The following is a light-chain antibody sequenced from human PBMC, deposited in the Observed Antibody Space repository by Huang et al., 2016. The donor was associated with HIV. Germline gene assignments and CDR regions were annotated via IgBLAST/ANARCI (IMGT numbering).Light chain of an antibody. J-gene: IGKJ3*01. CDR1: QSLLHSNGYNY. CDR2: LGS. CDR3: MQALQTPPFT. Sequence: DIVMTQSPLSLPVTPGEPASISCRSSQSLLHSNGYNYLDWYLQRPGQSPQLLIYLGSNRASGVPDRFGGSGSGTDVTLKISRVEAEDVGVYYCMQALQTPPFTFGPGTKVDIK. V-gene: IGKV2-28*01.